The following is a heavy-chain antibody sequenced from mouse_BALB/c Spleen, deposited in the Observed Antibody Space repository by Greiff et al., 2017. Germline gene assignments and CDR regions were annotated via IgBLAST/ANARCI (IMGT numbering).Heavy chain of an antibody. CDR2: INPSNGRT. Sequence: QVQLQQPGAELVKPGASVKLSCKASGYTFTSYWMHWVKQRPGQGLEWIGEINPSNGRTNYNEKFKSKATLTVDKSSSTAYMQLSSLTSEDSAVYYSANLLRPHYYAMDYWGQGTSVTVSS. CDR3: ANLLRPHYYAMDY. CDR1: GYTFTSYW. D-gene: IGHD1-2*01. J-gene: IGHJ4*01. V-gene: IGHV1S81*02.